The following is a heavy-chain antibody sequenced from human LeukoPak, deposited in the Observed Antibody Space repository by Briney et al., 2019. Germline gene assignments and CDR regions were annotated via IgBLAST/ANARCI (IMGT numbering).Heavy chain of an antibody. V-gene: IGHV4-59*08. CDR3: ARHRSEGSYSLDS. CDR1: GGSISNYY. J-gene: IGHJ4*02. CDR2: IYSTGST. Sequence: SETLSLTCTVSGGSISNYYWSWIRQPPGKGLESIGHIYSTGSTTYSPSLKSRVIMSADTSKNQFSLKVTSVTAADTAVYYCARHRSEGSYSLDSWGQGALVTVSS.